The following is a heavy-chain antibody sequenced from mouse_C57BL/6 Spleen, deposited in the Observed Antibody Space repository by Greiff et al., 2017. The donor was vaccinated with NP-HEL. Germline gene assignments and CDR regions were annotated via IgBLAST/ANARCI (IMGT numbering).Heavy chain of an antibody. J-gene: IGHJ4*01. Sequence: VQLQQSGAELARPGASVKLSCKASGYTFTSYGISWVKQRTGQGLEWIGEIYPRSGNTYYNEKFKGKATLTADKSSNTAYMELRSLTSEDSAVYFCARWGDSYAMDYWGQGTSVTVSS. CDR1: GYTFTSYG. V-gene: IGHV1-81*01. CDR3: ARWGDSYAMDY. CDR2: IYPRSGNT. D-gene: IGHD3-3*01.